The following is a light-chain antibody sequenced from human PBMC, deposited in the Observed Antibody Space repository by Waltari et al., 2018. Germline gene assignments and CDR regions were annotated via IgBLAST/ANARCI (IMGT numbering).Light chain of an antibody. V-gene: IGKV1-5*03. J-gene: IGKJ1*01. CDR3: QQYDTFSAT. Sequence: DIQMTQSPSTLSASVGDRVNITCRASQSISTWLAWYQQKPGKAPKLLIYKASYLESGVPSRFSGSGSGTEFTLTITSLQPDDFATYYCQQYDTFSATFGPGTTVDI. CDR2: KAS. CDR1: QSISTW.